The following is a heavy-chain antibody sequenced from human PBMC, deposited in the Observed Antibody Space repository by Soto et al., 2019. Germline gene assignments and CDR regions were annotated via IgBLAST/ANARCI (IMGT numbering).Heavy chain of an antibody. V-gene: IGHV3-53*01. Sequence: PGGSLRLSCAASGFTVSSNYMSWVRQAPGKGLEWVSVIYSGGSTYYADSVKGRFTISRDNSKNTLYLQMNSLRAEDTAVYYCATLGPPIVVVPAAIVVGEPYYYCMDVWGQGTTVTVSS. CDR3: ATLGPPIVVVPAAIVVGEPYYYCMDV. CDR2: IYSGGST. D-gene: IGHD2-2*01. CDR1: GFTVSSNY. J-gene: IGHJ6*02.